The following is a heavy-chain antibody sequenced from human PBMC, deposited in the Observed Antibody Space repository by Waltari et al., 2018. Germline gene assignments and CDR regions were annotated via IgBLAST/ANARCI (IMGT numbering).Heavy chain of an antibody. D-gene: IGHD6-19*01. V-gene: IGHV1-2*02. CDR2: INPNSGGT. CDR3: ARGEQWLVLSDLNYFDY. CDR1: GYTFTGYY. J-gene: IGHJ4*02. Sequence: QVQLVQSGAEVKKPGASVKVSCKASGYTFTGYYMHWVRQAPGQGLEWMGWINPNSGGTNYAQKFQGRVTMTRDTSISTAYMELSRLRSDDTAVYYCARGEQWLVLSDLNYFDYWGQGTLVTVSS.